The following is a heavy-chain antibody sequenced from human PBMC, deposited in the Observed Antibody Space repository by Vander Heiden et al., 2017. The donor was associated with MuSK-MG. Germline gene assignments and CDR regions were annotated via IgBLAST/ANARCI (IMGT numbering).Heavy chain of an antibody. CDR1: GGTFSSYA. CDR2: IIPILGIA. V-gene: IGHV1-69*10. CDR3: ARDSGAAAGSWYFDL. J-gene: IGHJ2*01. Sequence: QVQLVQSGAEVEKPRSSVKVSCKASGGTFSSYAISWVRRAPGQGLEWMGGIIPILGIANYAQKFQGRVTITADKSTSTAYMELSSLRSEDTAVYYCARDSGAAAGSWYFDLWGRGTLVTVSS. D-gene: IGHD6-13*01.